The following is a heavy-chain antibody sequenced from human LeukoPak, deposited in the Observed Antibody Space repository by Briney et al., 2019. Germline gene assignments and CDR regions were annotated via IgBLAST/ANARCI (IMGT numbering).Heavy chain of an antibody. Sequence: GGSLRLSCAASGFTFSSFGMHWVRQAPGKGLEWVAFIRFDGHNKYYADSVKGRFTISRDNSMNTLYLQMNSLRTEDTAVYYCTKVARYNWNDVGIFDAFDVWGQGTMVTVSS. J-gene: IGHJ3*01. D-gene: IGHD1-20*01. CDR3: TKVARYNWNDVGIFDAFDV. CDR1: GFTFSSFG. V-gene: IGHV3-30*02. CDR2: IRFDGHNK.